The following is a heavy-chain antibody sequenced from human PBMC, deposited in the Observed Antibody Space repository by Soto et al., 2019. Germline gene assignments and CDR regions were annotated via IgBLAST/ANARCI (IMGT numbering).Heavy chain of an antibody. CDR2: VIPMFGTT. J-gene: IGHJ3*01. V-gene: IGHV1-69*13. Sequence: SVKVSCKASGGTFSSYSISWVRQAPGHGLEWMGGVIPMFGTTNYAQRFQGRVTFTADESTSTAYMELSGLTSADTAVYFCARKSGANMKGTPARHAAFDLCGQGTMVTVSS. CDR1: GGTFSSYS. CDR3: ARKSGANMKGTPARHAAFDL. D-gene: IGHD2-15*01.